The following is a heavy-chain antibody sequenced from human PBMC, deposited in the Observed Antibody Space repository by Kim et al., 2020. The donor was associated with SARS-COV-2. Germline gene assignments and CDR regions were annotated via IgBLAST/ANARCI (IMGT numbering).Heavy chain of an antibody. CDR1: GFTFSSYA. V-gene: IGHV3-23*01. CDR3: AKECYDSSGPLAAEYFQH. D-gene: IGHD3-22*01. CDR2: ISGSGGST. Sequence: GGSLRLSCAASGFTFSSYAMSWVRQAPGKGLEWVSAISGSGGSTYYADSVKGRFTISRDNSKNTLYLQMNSLRAEDTAVYYCAKECYDSSGPLAAEYFQHWGQGTLVTVSS. J-gene: IGHJ1*01.